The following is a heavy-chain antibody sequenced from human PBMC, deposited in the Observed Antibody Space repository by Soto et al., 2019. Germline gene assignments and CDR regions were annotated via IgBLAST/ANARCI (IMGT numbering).Heavy chain of an antibody. Sequence: EVQLVESGGGLVQPGGSLRLSCSASGFTFSSYWMHWVRQAPGKGLVWVARVKSEGGYTAYADSVNVRFSISSDNAHNMLYLQMNSLRVEDTDVYYCAREGASLFWGQGTPVTVSS. CDR2: VKSEGGYT. V-gene: IGHV3-74*01. CDR1: GFTFSSYW. J-gene: IGHJ4*02. CDR3: AREGASLF.